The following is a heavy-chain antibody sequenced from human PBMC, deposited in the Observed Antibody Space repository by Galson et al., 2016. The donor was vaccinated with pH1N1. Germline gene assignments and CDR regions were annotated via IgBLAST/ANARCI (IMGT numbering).Heavy chain of an antibody. D-gene: IGHD4-17*01. CDR2: INQDDSKK. Sequence: SLRLSCAASGSTFSDYWMSWVRQAPGKGLEWVANINQDDSKKNYVASVRGRFTISRDNAKNSLFLQMNSLRVEGTAVYYCASKLYGDPNYWGQGALVTVSS. CDR1: GSTFSDYW. J-gene: IGHJ4*02. CDR3: ASKLYGDPNY. V-gene: IGHV3-7*05.